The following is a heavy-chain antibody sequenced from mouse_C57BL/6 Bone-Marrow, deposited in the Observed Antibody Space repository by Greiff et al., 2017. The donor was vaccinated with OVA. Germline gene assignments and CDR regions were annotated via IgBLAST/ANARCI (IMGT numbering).Heavy chain of an antibody. CDR3: TTYDDGSGYGC. V-gene: IGHV14-1*01. CDR1: GFNIKNYS. D-gene: IGHD1-1*01. J-gene: IGHJ2*01. Sequence: EVKLLESGAELARPGASVKMSCTASGFNIKNYSMHWVKQRPEQGLEWIGRIDPEDGDTEYAPKFQGKATMTADTTSNPAYLKLSSLTSEETSFYYCTTYDDGSGYGCWGQGTTLTVSS. CDR2: IDPEDGDT.